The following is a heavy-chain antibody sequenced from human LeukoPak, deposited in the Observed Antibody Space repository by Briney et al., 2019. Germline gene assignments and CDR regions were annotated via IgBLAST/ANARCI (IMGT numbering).Heavy chain of an antibody. J-gene: IGHJ6*04. Sequence: GGSLRLSCAASGFTFSSYAMSWVRQAPGKGLEWVAVIWYDGSNKYYADSVKGRFTISRDNSKNTLYLQMNSLRAEDTAVYYCARARRDIVVVPAGMDVWGKGTTVTVSS. CDR2: IWYDGSNK. V-gene: IGHV3-33*08. CDR3: ARARRDIVVVPAGMDV. CDR1: GFTFSSYA. D-gene: IGHD2-2*01.